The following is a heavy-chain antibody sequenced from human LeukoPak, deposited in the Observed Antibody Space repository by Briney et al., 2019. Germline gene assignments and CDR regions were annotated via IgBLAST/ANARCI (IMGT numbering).Heavy chain of an antibody. V-gene: IGHV3-30*18. J-gene: IGHJ6*02. D-gene: IGHD4-17*01. CDR1: GFTFSNYG. CDR3: AKDLESTVTYYYYGMDV. Sequence: GRSLRLSCAASGFTFSNYGMHWVRQAPGKGLEWVAVISYDGRNKYYVDSVKGRFTISRDNSKNTLYLQMNSLRAEDTAVYYCAKDLESTVTYYYYGMDVWGQGTTVTVSS. CDR2: ISYDGRNK.